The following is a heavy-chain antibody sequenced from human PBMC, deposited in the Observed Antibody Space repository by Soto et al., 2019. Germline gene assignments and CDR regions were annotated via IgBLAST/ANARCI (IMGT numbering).Heavy chain of an antibody. J-gene: IGHJ4*02. CDR1: GITFSDYW. Sequence: GGSLRLSCVVSGITFSDYWMTWVRQAPGKGLEWVANINQEGSDKNYVDSVRGRFTISRDNAKNSLYLEMNSLRADDTAIYYCARDLLIRDYWGQGTLVTVSS. D-gene: IGHD3-10*01. V-gene: IGHV3-7*03. CDR3: ARDLLIRDY. CDR2: INQEGSDK.